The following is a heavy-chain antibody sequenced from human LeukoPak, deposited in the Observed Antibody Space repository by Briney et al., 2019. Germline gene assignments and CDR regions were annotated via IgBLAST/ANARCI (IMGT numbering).Heavy chain of an antibody. CDR2: IYTSGST. CDR3: ARHASSSRRINWFDP. CDR1: GGSISSYY. J-gene: IGHJ5*02. Sequence: SETLSLTCTVSGGSISSYYWSWIRQPPGKGLEWIGYIYTSGSTNYNPSLKSRVTISVDTSKNQFSLKLSSVTAADTAVYYCARHASSSRRINWFDPWGQGTLVTVSS. V-gene: IGHV4-4*09. D-gene: IGHD6-13*01.